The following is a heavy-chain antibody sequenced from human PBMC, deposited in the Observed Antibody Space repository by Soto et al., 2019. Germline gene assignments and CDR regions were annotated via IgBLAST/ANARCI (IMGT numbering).Heavy chain of an antibody. D-gene: IGHD4-17*01. CDR1: GFTLNTYC. V-gene: IGHV3-33*07. Sequence: PGGSLRLSCAACGFTLNTYCIYWVRQAPCKGLEWVAVSWYDGTNKDYADSVKGRFTISRDNSRNTLYLQMNSLRAEDTAVYYCARGYPLRSPCFYYYMDVWGQGTTVAVSS. CDR2: SWYDGTNK. CDR3: ARGYPLRSPCFYYYMDV. J-gene: IGHJ6*02.